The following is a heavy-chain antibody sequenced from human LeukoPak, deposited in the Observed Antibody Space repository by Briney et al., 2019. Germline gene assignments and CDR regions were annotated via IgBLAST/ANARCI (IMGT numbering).Heavy chain of an antibody. V-gene: IGHV3-7*01. Sequence: GGSLRLSCAASGFTFSSYWMSWIRQAPGKGLEWVANIKQDGSEKDFVDSVKGRFTISRDNAKNSLFLQMKSLRAEDTAVYYCARVPLLGRHYYYMDVWGKGTTVTVSS. CDR1: GFTFSSYW. J-gene: IGHJ6*03. D-gene: IGHD3-16*01. CDR3: ARVPLLGRHYYYMDV. CDR2: IKQDGSEK.